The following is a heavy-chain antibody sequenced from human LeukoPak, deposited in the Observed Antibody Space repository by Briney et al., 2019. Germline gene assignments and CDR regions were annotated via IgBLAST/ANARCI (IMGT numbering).Heavy chain of an antibody. CDR1: GYSFTTFW. CDR2: IYTGDSDT. D-gene: IGHD2-15*01. CDR3: ARRGPVAENGYYFDS. Sequence: GESLKISCKGSGYSFTTFWIGWVRQMPGKGLEWMGIIYTGDSDTRYGPSFQGQVTISVDRSISTAYLKWSSLKASDTAIYYCARRGPVAENGYYFDSWGQGTLVTVSS. V-gene: IGHV5-51*01. J-gene: IGHJ4*02.